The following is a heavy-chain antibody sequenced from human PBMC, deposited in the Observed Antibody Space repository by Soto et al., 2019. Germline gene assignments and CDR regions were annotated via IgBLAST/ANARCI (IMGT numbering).Heavy chain of an antibody. CDR2: IDWDDDK. J-gene: IGHJ6*02. Sequence: SGPALVNSTQTLTLTCTFSAFSLRTSGMCVSWIRQPPGKALEWLALIDWDDDKYYSTSLKTRLTISKDTSKNQVVLTMTNMDPVDTATCYCARILSSSIHYYGMDVWGQGTTVTVSS. CDR1: AFSLRTSGMC. D-gene: IGHD6-6*01. V-gene: IGHV2-70*01. CDR3: ARILSSSIHYYGMDV.